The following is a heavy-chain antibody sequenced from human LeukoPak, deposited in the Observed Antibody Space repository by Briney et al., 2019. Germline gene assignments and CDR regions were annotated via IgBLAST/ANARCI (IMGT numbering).Heavy chain of an antibody. CDR2: IYYSGST. J-gene: IGHJ4*02. Sequence: SETLSLTCTVSGGSISSYYWSWIRQPPGKGLEWIGYIYYSGSTNYNPSLKSRVTMSVDTSKNQFSLKLSSVTAADTAVYYCARGSYYYDSSGYSNYFDYWGQGTLVTVSS. CDR3: ARGSYYYDSSGYSNYFDY. D-gene: IGHD3-22*01. CDR1: GGSISSYY. V-gene: IGHV4-59*12.